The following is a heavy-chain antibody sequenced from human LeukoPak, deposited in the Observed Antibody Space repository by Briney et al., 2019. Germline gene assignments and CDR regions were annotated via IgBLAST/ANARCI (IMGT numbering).Heavy chain of an antibody. J-gene: IGHJ4*02. D-gene: IGHD1-26*01. CDR3: ARGVNSGYFDY. CDR2: IYYSGSM. V-gene: IGHV4-39*07. CDR1: GGSINRSSYY. Sequence: SETLSLTCTVSGGSINRSSYYWVWIRQPPGKGLEWIGSIYYSGSMYYNASLKSRVTISVDTSKNQFSLKLTSVTAADTAVYYCARGVNSGYFDYCGQGTLVTVSS.